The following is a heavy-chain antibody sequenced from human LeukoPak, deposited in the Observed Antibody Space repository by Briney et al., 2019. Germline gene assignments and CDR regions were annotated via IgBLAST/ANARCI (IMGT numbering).Heavy chain of an antibody. J-gene: IGHJ4*02. CDR3: AKDWEAVSGTPTAIDY. CDR2: ISGTNGNT. Sequence: GGSLRLSCGASGFTFNRYTMSWVRQAPGKGLEGVSGISGTNGNTYYADSVKVRFTISRDNSKNTVYLQMNSLRAEDTALYYCAKDWEAVSGTPTAIDYWGRGTLVTVSS. D-gene: IGHD6-19*01. CDR1: GFTFNRYT. V-gene: IGHV3-23*01.